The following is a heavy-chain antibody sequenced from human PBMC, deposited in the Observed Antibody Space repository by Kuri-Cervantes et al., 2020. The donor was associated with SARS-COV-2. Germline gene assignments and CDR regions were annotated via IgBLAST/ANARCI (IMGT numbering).Heavy chain of an antibody. CDR2: VRGKANNYAT. V-gene: IGHV3-73*01. CDR3: TTLIDY. Sequence: GGSLRLSCEVSGFLFSASAIYWVRQASGKGLEWVGRVRGKANNYATAYAASVKGRFTISRDDSKNMAYLQMNSLKTEDTAVYYCTTLIDYWGQGALVTVSS. CDR1: GFLFSASA. J-gene: IGHJ4*02.